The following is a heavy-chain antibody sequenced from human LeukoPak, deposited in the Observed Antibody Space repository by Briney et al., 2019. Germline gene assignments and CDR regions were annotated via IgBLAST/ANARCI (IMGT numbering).Heavy chain of an antibody. J-gene: IGHJ4*02. CDR1: GGSISSYY. V-gene: IGHV4-34*01. CDR2: INHSGST. Sequence: SETLSLTCTVSGGSISSYYWSWIRQPPGKGLEWIGEINHSGSTNYNPSLKSRVTISVDTSKNQFSLKLSSVTAADTAVYYCARRSFSWPSGIRLTYFDYWGQGTLVTVSS. D-gene: IGHD3-10*01. CDR3: ARRSFSWPSGIRLTYFDY.